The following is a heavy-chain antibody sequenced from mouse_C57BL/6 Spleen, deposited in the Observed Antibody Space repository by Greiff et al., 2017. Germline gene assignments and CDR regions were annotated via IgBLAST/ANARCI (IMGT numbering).Heavy chain of an antibody. CDR3: APTVPHGHYFDK. D-gene: IGHD1-1*01. CDR1: GYAFSSSW. V-gene: IGHV1-82*01. Sequence: QVQLQQSGPELVKPGASVKISCKASGYAFSSSWMNWVKQRPGKGLEWIGRIYPGDGDTNYNGKFKGKATLTADKSSSTAYMQLSSLTSEDSAVYFCAPTVPHGHYFDKWGQGTTLTVS. CDR2: IYPGDGDT. J-gene: IGHJ2*01.